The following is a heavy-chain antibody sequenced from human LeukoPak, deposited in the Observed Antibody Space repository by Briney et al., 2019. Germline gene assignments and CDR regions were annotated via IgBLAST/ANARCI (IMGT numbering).Heavy chain of an antibody. CDR2: IRGKAYGGTT. CDR1: GFTFGDYI. Sequence: GGSLRLSCTASGFTFGDYIMSWFRQAPGKGLEWVGFIRGKAYGGTTEYAASVKGRFTISRDDSKSIAYLQMNSLKTEDTAMYYCTRPARISMIVGDLGYFHYWGQGTLVTVSS. D-gene: IGHD3-22*01. V-gene: IGHV3-49*03. J-gene: IGHJ4*02. CDR3: TRPARISMIVGDLGYFHY.